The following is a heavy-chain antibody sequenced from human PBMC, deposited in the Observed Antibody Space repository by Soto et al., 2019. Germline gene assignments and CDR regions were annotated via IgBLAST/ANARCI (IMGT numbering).Heavy chain of an antibody. J-gene: IGHJ6*02. CDR3: ASSSSWYGEYYYYGMDV. CDR1: GYTFTSYA. CDR2: INAGNGNT. V-gene: IGHV1-3*01. D-gene: IGHD6-13*01. Sequence: QVQLVQSGAEVKKPGASVKVSCKASGYTFTSYAMHWVRQAPGQRLEWMGWINAGNGNTKYSQKFQGRVTITRDTSASTAYMELSSLRSEDTAVYYCASSSSWYGEYYYYGMDVWGQGPTVTVSS.